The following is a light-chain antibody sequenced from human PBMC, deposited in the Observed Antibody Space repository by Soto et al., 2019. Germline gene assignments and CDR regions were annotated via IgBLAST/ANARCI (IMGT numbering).Light chain of an antibody. Sequence: ETLMTQSPVTLSVSPGERATLSCRASQSIRSNLAGYQQKPGQAPRLLIYGASTRATGIPARFSGSGSGTEFTLTISSLQPEDFAVYYCQQYIQWPLTFGGGTKVDIK. CDR3: QQYIQWPLT. CDR1: QSIRSN. V-gene: IGKV3-15*01. J-gene: IGKJ4*01. CDR2: GAS.